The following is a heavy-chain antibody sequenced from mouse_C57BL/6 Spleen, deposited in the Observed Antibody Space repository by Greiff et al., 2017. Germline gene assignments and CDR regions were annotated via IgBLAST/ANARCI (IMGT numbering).Heavy chain of an antibody. Sequence: QVQLQQPGAELVRPGSSVKLSCKASGYTFTSYWLHWVKQRPIQGLEWIGNIDPSDSETHYNQKFKDKATLTVDKSSSTAYMQLSSLTSADSAVYYCARDYYGSSSHWYFDVWGTGTTVTVSS. V-gene: IGHV1-52*01. D-gene: IGHD1-1*01. CDR1: GYTFTSYW. J-gene: IGHJ1*03. CDR3: ARDYYGSSSHWYFDV. CDR2: IDPSDSET.